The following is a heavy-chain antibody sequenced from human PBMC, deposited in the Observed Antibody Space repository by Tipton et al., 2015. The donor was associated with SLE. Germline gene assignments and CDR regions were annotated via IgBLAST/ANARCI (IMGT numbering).Heavy chain of an antibody. CDR3: ARVCLKWALLDLGGRDF. V-gene: IGHV4-34*01. CDR1: GGSFSGYY. CDR2: INHSGST. D-gene: IGHD1-26*01. J-gene: IGHJ6*02. Sequence: TLSLTCAVYGGSFSGYYWSWIRQPPGKGLEWIGEINHSGSTNYNPSLKSRVTISVDTSKNQFSLKLSSVTAADTAVYYCARVCLKWALLDLGGRDFWGQGTSVTVSS.